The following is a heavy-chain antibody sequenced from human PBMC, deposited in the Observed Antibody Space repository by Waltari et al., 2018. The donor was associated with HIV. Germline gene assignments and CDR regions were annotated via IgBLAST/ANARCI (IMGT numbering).Heavy chain of an antibody. D-gene: IGHD3-22*01. J-gene: IGHJ4*02. CDR3: AQDAGRNGYSFFGF. Sequence: EVQLLESGGTLAQPGGSISLSCAAFGAPLSNSAITWVRQAPGKGLEWVSTITVDHNTYYADSVKGRFSISRDNSRNLVSLRMNTLKVEDTGMYYCAQDAGRNGYSFFGFWGRGTLVAVSS. CDR1: GAPLSNSA. V-gene: IGHV3-23*01. CDR2: ITVDHNT.